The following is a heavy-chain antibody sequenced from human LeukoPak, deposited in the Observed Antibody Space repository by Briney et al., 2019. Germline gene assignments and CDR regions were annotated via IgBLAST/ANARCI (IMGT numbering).Heavy chain of an antibody. CDR3: ARDQYDTWSRRGNFDS. D-gene: IGHD3-3*01. Sequence: GGSLRLSCVASGFTFGKYWMSWVRQAPGKGLEWVANIKLDGSEKNYVDSVKGRFTISRDNTKNSLHLQMNSLRVEDTAVFYCARDQYDTWSRRGNFDSWGQGTLVIVSS. V-gene: IGHV3-7*03. J-gene: IGHJ4*02. CDR2: IKLDGSEK. CDR1: GFTFGKYW.